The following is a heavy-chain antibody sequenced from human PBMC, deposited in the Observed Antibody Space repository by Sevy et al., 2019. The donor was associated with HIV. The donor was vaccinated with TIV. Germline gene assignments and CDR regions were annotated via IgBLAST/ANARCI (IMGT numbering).Heavy chain of an antibody. V-gene: IGHV3-30-3*01. J-gene: IGHJ3*01. CDR3: ARERDRQALNV. Sequence: GGSLRLSCAASGFTFGSYAMHWVRQAPGKGLEWLAFISYDGSGKYYADSVKGRFTISRDNSKNTLFMQVNSLRAEDTALYYCARERDRQALNVWGQGTMVTVS. CDR2: ISYDGSGK. CDR1: GFTFGSYA.